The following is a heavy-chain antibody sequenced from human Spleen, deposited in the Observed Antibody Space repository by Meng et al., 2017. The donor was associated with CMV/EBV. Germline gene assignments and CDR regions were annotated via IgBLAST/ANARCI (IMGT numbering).Heavy chain of an antibody. V-gene: IGHV3-74*01. CDR3: ARDPGYCTSASCG. D-gene: IGHD2-2*01. CDR1: GFPCDSYW. Sequence: TSGFPCDSYWMHGVRRVPGKGLVWVSRTNSFGTNTSYAESVKGRFTISRDNAKNTLYLQMSSLRGEDSAVYYCARDPGYCTSASCGWGQGTLVTVSS. J-gene: IGHJ4*02. CDR2: TNSFGTNT.